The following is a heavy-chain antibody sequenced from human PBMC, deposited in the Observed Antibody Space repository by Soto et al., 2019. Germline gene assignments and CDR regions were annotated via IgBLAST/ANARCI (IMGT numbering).Heavy chain of an antibody. CDR3: AKVGYCSGGSCYLAYFDY. CDR1: GFTFSSHA. D-gene: IGHD2-15*01. CDR2: ISGSGGST. Sequence: GGSLSLSCAASGFTFSSHAMSWVRQAPGKGLEWVSAISGSGGSTYYADSVKGRFIISRDNSKNTLYLQMNSLRAEDTAVYYCAKVGYCSGGSCYLAYFDYWGQGTQVTVSS. V-gene: IGHV3-23*01. J-gene: IGHJ4*02.